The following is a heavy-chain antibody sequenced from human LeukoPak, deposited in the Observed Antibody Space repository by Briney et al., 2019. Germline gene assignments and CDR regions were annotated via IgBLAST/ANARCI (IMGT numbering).Heavy chain of an antibody. D-gene: IGHD5-12*01. CDR2: ISSSSSTI. CDR3: AGSGYEPSNYYYYYMNV. Sequence: PGGSLRLSCAASGFTFSSYSMNWVRQAPGKGLEWVSYISSSSSTIYYADSVKGRFTISRDNAKNSLYLQMNSLRAEDTAVYYCAGSGYEPSNYYYYYMNVWGKGTTVPVSS. V-gene: IGHV3-48*01. CDR1: GFTFSSYS. J-gene: IGHJ6*03.